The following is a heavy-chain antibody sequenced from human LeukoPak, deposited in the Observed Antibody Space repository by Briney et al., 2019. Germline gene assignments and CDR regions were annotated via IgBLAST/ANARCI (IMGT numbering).Heavy chain of an antibody. CDR1: GGSFSGSY. D-gene: IGHD1-26*01. V-gene: IGHV4-34*01. Sequence: SETLSLTCAVYGGSFSGSYLSWIRQPPGKGLEWIGEINHSGSTNYNPSLKSRVTISVDTSKNQFSLKLSSVTAADTAVYYCARLQWDDAFDIWGQGTMVTVSS. CDR3: ARLQWDDAFDI. CDR2: INHSGST. J-gene: IGHJ3*02.